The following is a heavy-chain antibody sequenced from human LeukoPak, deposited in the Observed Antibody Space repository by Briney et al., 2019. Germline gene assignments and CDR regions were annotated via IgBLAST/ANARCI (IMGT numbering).Heavy chain of an antibody. V-gene: IGHV3-7*01. Sequence: GGSLRLSCAASGLTFSRYWMSWVRQAPGKGLEWVASIKEDGSEKYYVEYVKGRFIISRDNAKNSLYLQMNSLRAEDTAVYYCARNRIGLAYWGQGTLVTVSS. J-gene: IGHJ4*02. D-gene: IGHD2/OR15-2a*01. CDR1: GLTFSRYW. CDR3: ARNRIGLAY. CDR2: IKEDGSEK.